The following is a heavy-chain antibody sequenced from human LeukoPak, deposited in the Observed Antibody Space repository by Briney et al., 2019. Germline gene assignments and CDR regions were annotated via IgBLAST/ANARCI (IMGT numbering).Heavy chain of an antibody. J-gene: IGHJ4*02. CDR3: AFHIAAAGFFDY. CDR2: VDPEDGET. CDR1: GYTFTDYY. Sequence: AAVKISCKASGYTFTDYYMHWVQQAPGKGLEWMGRVDPEDGETIYAEKFQGRVTITADTSTDIAYMELSSLRSEDTAVYYCAFHIAAAGFFDYWGQGTLVTVSS. D-gene: IGHD6-13*01. V-gene: IGHV1-69-2*01.